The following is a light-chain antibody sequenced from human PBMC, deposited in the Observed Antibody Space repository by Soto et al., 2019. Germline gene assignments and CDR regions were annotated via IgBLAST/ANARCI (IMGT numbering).Light chain of an antibody. V-gene: IGLV1-44*01. CDR2: NNN. CDR1: NSNIGSHT. Sequence: QSVLTQPPSASGTPGQRVTISCSGSNSNIGSHTINWYQQLPGTAPTLLIYNNNQRPSGVPDRFFGSKSGTSASLAISGLQSEDEADYYCAAWDDRLDGPVFGGGTKLTVL. J-gene: IGLJ2*01. CDR3: AAWDDRLDGPV.